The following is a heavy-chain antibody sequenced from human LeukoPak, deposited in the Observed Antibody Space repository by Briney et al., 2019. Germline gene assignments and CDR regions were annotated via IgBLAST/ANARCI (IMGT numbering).Heavy chain of an antibody. Sequence: ASVKVSCKASGYTFTGYYMHWVRQAPGQGLEWMGWINPNSGGTNYAQKFQGRVTMTRDTSISAAYMELSSLRSEDTAVYYCSGLSLLLPDAFDIWGQGTMVTVSS. CDR2: INPNSGGT. V-gene: IGHV1-2*02. CDR1: GYTFTGYY. D-gene: IGHD1-26*01. J-gene: IGHJ3*02. CDR3: SGLSLLLPDAFDI.